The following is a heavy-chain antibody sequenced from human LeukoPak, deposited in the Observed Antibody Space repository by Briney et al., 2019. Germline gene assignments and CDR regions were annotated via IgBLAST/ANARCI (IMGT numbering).Heavy chain of an antibody. J-gene: IGHJ3*02. CDR3: ARGRYCSADICSGGDASDI. D-gene: IGHD2-15*01. Sequence: SETLSLTCTVSGGSINNYHWSWIRQPAGKGLEWIGRIYTRGSTNYNPSLKSRVTMSVDTSKNQFSLKLSSVTAADTAVYYCARGRYCSADICSGGDASDIWGQGTMVSVSS. CDR2: IYTRGST. V-gene: IGHV4-4*07. CDR1: GGSINNYH.